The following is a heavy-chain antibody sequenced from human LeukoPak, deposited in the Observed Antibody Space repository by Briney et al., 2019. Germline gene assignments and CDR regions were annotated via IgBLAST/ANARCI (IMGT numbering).Heavy chain of an antibody. D-gene: IGHD6-13*01. CDR3: ATPLAAAGFYYLDY. J-gene: IGHJ4*02. V-gene: IGHV1-24*01. CDR1: GYTLTELS. Sequence: GASVKVSCKVSGYTLTELSMHWVRQAPGKGLEWMGGFDPEDGETIYARKFQGRVTMTEDTSTDTAYMELSSLRSEDTAVYYCATPLAAAGFYYLDYWGQGTLVTVSS. CDR2: FDPEDGET.